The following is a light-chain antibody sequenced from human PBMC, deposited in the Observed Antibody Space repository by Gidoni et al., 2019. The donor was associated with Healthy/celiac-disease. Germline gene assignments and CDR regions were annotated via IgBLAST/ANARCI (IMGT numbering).Light chain of an antibody. J-gene: IGKJ1*01. CDR1: QRVSSN. CDR3: QQYNNWPPWT. V-gene: IGKV3-15*01. Sequence: EIVLTQSPAPLSVSPGETATLSCRASQRVSSNVAWYQQKPGQAHRLRSDGASTRATGITARFSGSGSGTEFTLTISSLQSEDFAGYYCQQYNNWPPWTFGQGTKVEIK. CDR2: GAS.